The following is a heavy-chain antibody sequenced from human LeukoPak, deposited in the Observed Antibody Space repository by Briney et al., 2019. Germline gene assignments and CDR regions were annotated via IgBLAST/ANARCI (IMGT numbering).Heavy chain of an antibody. V-gene: IGHV3-23*01. CDR1: GFTFSSYA. CDR3: AKGTTFGELDGGYFDY. D-gene: IGHD3-10*01. CDR2: ISGSGGST. J-gene: IGHJ4*02. Sequence: HPGGSLRLSCAASGFTFSSYAMSWVRQAPGKGLEWVSAISGSGGSTYYADSVKGRFTISRDNSKNTLYLQMNSLRAEDMAVYYCAKGTTFGELDGGYFDYWGQGTLVTVSS.